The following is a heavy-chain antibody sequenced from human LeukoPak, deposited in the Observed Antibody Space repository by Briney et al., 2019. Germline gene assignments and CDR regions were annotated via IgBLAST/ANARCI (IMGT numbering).Heavy chain of an antibody. J-gene: IGHJ4*02. CDR1: GFTFSSYW. Sequence: GGSLRLSCAASGFTFSSYWMHWVRQAPGKGLVWVSRINGDGSSTTYSDSVKGRFTISRDNAKNTPYLQMNSLRAEDTAVYYCARAVRTHPPADYWGQGTLVTVSS. CDR3: ARAVRTHPPADY. CDR2: INGDGSST. V-gene: IGHV3-74*01. D-gene: IGHD3-10*01.